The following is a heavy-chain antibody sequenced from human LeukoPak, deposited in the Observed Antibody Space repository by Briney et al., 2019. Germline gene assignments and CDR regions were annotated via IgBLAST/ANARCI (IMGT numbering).Heavy chain of an antibody. V-gene: IGHV3-30*04. D-gene: IGHD5-24*01. J-gene: IGHJ4*02. CDR1: GFTFSSYA. CDR2: ISYDGSNK. CDR3: AKDGPERDGYNYALDY. Sequence: LPGGSLRLSCAASGFTFSSYAMHWVRQAPGKGLEWVAVISYDGSNKYYADSVKGRFTISRDNSKNTLYLQMNSLRAEDTAVYYCAKDGPERDGYNYALDYWGQGTLVTVSS.